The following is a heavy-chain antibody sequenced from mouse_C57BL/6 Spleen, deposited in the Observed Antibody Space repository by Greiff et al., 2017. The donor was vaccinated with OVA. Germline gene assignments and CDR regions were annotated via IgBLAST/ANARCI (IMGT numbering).Heavy chain of an antibody. D-gene: IGHD2-2*01. CDR3: ARVGRGLQREDFDY. CDR1: GYTFTSYW. CDR2: IDPSDSYT. Sequence: QVQLQQPGAELVMPGASVKLSCKASGYTFTSYWMHWVKQRPGQGLEWIGEIDPSDSYTNYNQKFKGKSTLTVDKSSSTAYMKLSSLTSEDSAVYDCARVGRGLQREDFDYWGQGTTLTVSS. J-gene: IGHJ2*01. V-gene: IGHV1-69*01.